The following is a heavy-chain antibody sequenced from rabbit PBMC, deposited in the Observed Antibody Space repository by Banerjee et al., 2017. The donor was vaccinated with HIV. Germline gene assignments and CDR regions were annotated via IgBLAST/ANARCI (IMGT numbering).Heavy chain of an antibody. V-gene: IGHV1S45*01. CDR3: AKFYNNDGGGYGDL. Sequence: QQQLEESGGGLVKPGGTLTLTCKASGIDFSSYYWICWVRQAPGKGLEWIACIYAGSSGSTYYASWAKGRFTISKTSSTTVTLQMTSLTAADTATYFCAKFYNNDGGGYGDLWGPGTLVTVS. CDR2: IYAGSSGST. CDR1: GIDFSSYYW. J-gene: IGHJ4*01. D-gene: IGHD8-1*01.